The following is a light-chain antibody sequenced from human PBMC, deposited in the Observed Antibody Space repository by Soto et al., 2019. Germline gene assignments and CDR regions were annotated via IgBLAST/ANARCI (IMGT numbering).Light chain of an antibody. J-gene: IGLJ1*01. CDR1: SSVIGAYNY. CDR2: EVT. V-gene: IGLV2-14*01. Sequence: QSALTQPASVSASPGQSITISCTGTSSVIGAYNYVSWFQKNPGKAPKLMIYEVTNRPSGVSNRFSGSKSGSTASLTISGLQAEDEGDYYCTSHTSNNTLIFGTGTKLTVL. CDR3: TSHTSNNTLI.